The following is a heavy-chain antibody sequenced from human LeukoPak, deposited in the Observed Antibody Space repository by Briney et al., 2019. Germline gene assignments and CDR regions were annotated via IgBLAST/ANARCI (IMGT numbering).Heavy chain of an antibody. CDR2: ISVNNGNT. J-gene: IGHJ4*02. CDR1: GYIFSKYA. V-gene: IGHV1-18*01. Sequence: ASVKVSCKASGYIFSKYAITWVRQAPGQGLEWMGWISVNNGNTKYAQKFQGRVTMTTDTSTSTAHMELRSLRSDDTAVYYCARDQALHYYDRNYDYWGQGTLVTVSS. D-gene: IGHD3-22*01. CDR3: ARDQALHYYDRNYDY.